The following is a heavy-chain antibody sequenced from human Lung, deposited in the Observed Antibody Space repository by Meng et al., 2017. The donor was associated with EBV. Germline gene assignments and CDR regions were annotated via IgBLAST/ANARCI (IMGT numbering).Heavy chain of an antibody. CDR2: TYYRSKWYN. J-gene: IGHJ2*01. CDR3: ARGATSVFDL. V-gene: IGHV6-1*01. CDR1: GVSSSSSSAA. Sequence: QDHLPQSGPALFNPPHTLSLASVTTGVSSSSSSAAWTWSRQPPSRGLAWLVRTYYRSKWYNDYAVFVKSRITINPDTSKNQFSLQLNSVTPEDTAVYYCARGATSVFDLWGRGTLVTVSS.